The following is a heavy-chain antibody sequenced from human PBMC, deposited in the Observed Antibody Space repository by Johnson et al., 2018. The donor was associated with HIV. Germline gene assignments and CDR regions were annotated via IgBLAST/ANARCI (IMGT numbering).Heavy chain of an antibody. Sequence: QVQLVESGGGVVQPGKSLRLSCAAYGFTFSSYAMHWVRQAPGKGLVWVSRINSDGSSTEYAASVKGVFTVSRDDSKNSVYLQMSSLKTEDTAVYYCTRDRDGVGVSWGQGTMVTVPS. J-gene: IGHJ3*01. CDR2: INSDGSST. CDR1: GFTFSSYA. D-gene: IGHD3-10*01. CDR3: TRDRDGVGVS. V-gene: IGHV3-NL1*01.